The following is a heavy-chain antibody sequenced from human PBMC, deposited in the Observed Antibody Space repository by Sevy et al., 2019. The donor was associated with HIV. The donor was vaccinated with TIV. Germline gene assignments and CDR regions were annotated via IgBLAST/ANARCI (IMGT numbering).Heavy chain of an antibody. V-gene: IGHV1-24*01. CDR2: FDPGDGDAET. Sequence: GSVKVSCKVSGYTLTEFSIHWVRQAPGKGLEWTGGFDPGDGDAETPYAQKFRDRLTMTADTSTDTVYMELSSLTSEDTAVYYSATDTTGYHSTLDYWGQGTLVLVSS. CDR1: GYTLTEFS. D-gene: IGHD3-9*01. J-gene: IGHJ4*02. CDR3: ATDTTGYHSTLDY.